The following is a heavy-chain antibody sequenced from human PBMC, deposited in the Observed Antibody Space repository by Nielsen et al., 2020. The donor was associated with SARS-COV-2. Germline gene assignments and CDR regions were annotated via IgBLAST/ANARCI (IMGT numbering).Heavy chain of an antibody. V-gene: IGHV3-23*01. CDR1: GFPFRTYG. Sequence: GEFLKISCAPSGFPFRTYGMIWVRQAPGLGLEWVSAISASGHSTYYADSVRGRFTISRDGSDDTVHLQMDSLRVGDTAIYYCAKESQYSGYDLYYYSYYGMDVWGQGTTVTVSS. CDR2: ISASGHST. D-gene: IGHD5-12*01. J-gene: IGHJ6*02. CDR3: AKESQYSGYDLYYYSYYGMDV.